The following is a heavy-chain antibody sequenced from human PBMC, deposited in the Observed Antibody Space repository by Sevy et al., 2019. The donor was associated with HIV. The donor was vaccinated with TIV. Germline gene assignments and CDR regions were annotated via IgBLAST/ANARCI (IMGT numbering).Heavy chain of an antibody. V-gene: IGHV4-38-2*01. CDR3: ARALMTAIDY. J-gene: IGHJ4*02. CDR1: GYSISSGYF. Sequence: SETLSLTCAVSGYSISSGYFWGWIRQPPGKGLEWIGGIYHSGSTYYNPSLRSRVTISVDTSKNQFSLKLSSVTAADTAVYYCARALMTAIDYWGQGTLVTVSS. CDR2: IYHSGST. D-gene: IGHD2-21*02.